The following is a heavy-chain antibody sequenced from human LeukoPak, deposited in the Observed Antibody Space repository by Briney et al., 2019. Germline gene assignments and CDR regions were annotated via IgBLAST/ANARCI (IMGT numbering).Heavy chain of an antibody. J-gene: IGHJ4*02. Sequence: PGGSLRLSCAASGFTFINYAMSWVRQAPGKGLEWVSAISGSGGSTYYAGSVKGRFTISRDNSKNTLYLQMNSLRAEDTAVYYCAKPTGITGTTLPSPFDYWGQGTLVTVSS. CDR2: ISGSGGST. CDR1: GFTFINYA. D-gene: IGHD1-20*01. CDR3: AKPTGITGTTLPSPFDY. V-gene: IGHV3-23*01.